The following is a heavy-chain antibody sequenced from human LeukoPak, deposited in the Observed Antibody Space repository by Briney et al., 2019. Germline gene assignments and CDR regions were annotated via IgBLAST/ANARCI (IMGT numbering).Heavy chain of an antibody. CDR2: ISFDASNE. Sequence: GGSLRLSCEASGFTFTKFWMSWVRQAPGKGLEWVAVISFDASNEYYADSVKGRFTISRDNSKNTLYLQMNSLRAEDTAVYYCARDNSVRDEAWWFNPWGQGTLVTVSS. J-gene: IGHJ5*02. CDR3: ARDNSVRDEAWWFNP. CDR1: GFTFTKFW. V-gene: IGHV3-30*03. D-gene: IGHD5-24*01.